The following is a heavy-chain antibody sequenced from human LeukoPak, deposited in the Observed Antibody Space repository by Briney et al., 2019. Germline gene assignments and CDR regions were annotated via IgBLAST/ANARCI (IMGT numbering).Heavy chain of an antibody. CDR3: ARGANYGDYGLDAFDV. J-gene: IGHJ3*01. CDR2: INYNGST. V-gene: IGHV4-59*01. D-gene: IGHD4-17*01. Sequence: SETLSLTCTVSGGSMSSYYWSWIRQPPGEGLEWIGYINYNGSTTYNPSLRSRVTMSVDTSKNQFSLKLTSVTAADTAVYHCARGANYGDYGLDAFDVWGQGTMVTVSS. CDR1: GGSMSSYY.